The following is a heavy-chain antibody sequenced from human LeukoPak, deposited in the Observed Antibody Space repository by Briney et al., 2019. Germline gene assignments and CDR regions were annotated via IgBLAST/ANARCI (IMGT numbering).Heavy chain of an antibody. V-gene: IGHV3-74*01. CDR2: INSDGSST. D-gene: IGHD3-22*01. CDR1: GFTFSTYW. Sequence: PGGSLRLPCAASGFTFSTYWMHWVRQAPGKGLVWVSRINSDGSSTNYADSVKGRFTISRDNAKNTLYLQMNSLRAEDTAVYYCARGGAYYYDSTHAFDIWGQGTMVTVSS. CDR3: ARGGAYYYDSTHAFDI. J-gene: IGHJ3*02.